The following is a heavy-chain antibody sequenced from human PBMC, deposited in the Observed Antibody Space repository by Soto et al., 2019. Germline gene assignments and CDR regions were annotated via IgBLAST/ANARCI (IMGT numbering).Heavy chain of an antibody. Sequence: PSETLSLTCAVHGGSISSYLWSWIRQPPGKGLEWIGYIYYSGSTNYNPSLKSRVTISVDTSKNQFSLKLSSVTAADTAVYYCARDLVFSGDYCAFDIWGQGTMLTVSS. D-gene: IGHD4-17*01. CDR2: IYYSGST. V-gene: IGHV4-59*01. CDR1: GGSISSYL. J-gene: IGHJ3*02. CDR3: ARDLVFSGDYCAFDI.